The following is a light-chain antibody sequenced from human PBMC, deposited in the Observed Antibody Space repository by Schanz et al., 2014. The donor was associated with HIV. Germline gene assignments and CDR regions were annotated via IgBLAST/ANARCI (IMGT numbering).Light chain of an antibody. CDR2: LAS. Sequence: DIQMTQSPTSLSASVGDTVTITCRASQSISNYLNWYQQKPGKAPNLLIYLASSLQSGVPSRFSGSGSGTDFTLTIDSLQLEDFALYYCQQSFSTPLTFGGGTKVEIK. J-gene: IGKJ4*01. CDR1: QSISNY. V-gene: IGKV1-39*01. CDR3: QQSFSTPLT.